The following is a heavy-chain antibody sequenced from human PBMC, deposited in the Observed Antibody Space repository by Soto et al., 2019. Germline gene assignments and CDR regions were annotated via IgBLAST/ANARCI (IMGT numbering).Heavy chain of an antibody. CDR3: AKAGDWNYVYDF. V-gene: IGHV3-74*01. D-gene: IGHD1-7*01. CDR2: VNSDGSST. CDR1: GFTFTHYR. J-gene: IGHJ4*02. Sequence: PGGSLRLSCAASGFTFTHYRIHWVRQAPGKGLVWVSRVNSDGSSTNYADAVKGRFTISRDNSKNMAYLQMNNLTVEDTGLYYCAKAGDWNYVYDFWGQGTLVTVSS.